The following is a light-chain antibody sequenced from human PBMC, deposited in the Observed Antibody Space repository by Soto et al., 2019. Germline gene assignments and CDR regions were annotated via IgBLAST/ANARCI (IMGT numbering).Light chain of an antibody. CDR3: QQRSNWPPIT. CDR2: GAS. J-gene: IGKJ5*01. V-gene: IGKV3D-20*02. Sequence: EIVLTQSPGSLSLSPGDRVTLSCRASQSVSSNFLAWYQQKPGQAPRLLIYGASNRAAGIPDRFSGSGSGTDFTLTISSLEPEDFAVYYCQQRSNWPPITFGQGTRLEI. CDR1: QSVSSNF.